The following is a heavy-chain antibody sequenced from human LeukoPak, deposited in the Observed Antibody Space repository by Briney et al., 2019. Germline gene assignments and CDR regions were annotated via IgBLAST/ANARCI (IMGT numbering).Heavy chain of an antibody. CDR1: GGSISSGDYY. Sequence: SETLSLTCTVSGGSISSGDYYWSWIRQPPGKGLEWIGYIYYSGSTYYNPFLKSRVTISVDTSKNQFSLKLSSVTAADTAVYYCAPYSSSWYWFDPWGQGTLVTVSS. CDR3: APYSSSWYWFDP. J-gene: IGHJ5*02. CDR2: IYYSGST. D-gene: IGHD6-13*01. V-gene: IGHV4-30-4*01.